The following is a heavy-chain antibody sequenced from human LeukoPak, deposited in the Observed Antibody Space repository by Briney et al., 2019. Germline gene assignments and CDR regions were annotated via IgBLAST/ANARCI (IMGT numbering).Heavy chain of an antibody. J-gene: IGHJ4*02. CDR3: AREDRTSGYYYGIDY. CDR1: VGSISSYY. Sequence: PSETLSLTCTVSVGSISSYYWSWIRQPAGKGLEWIGRIYTSGSTNYNPSLKSRVTMSVDTSKNQFSLKLSSVTAADTAVYYCAREDRTSGYYYGIDYWGQGTLVTVSS. V-gene: IGHV4-4*07. CDR2: IYTSGST. D-gene: IGHD3-22*01.